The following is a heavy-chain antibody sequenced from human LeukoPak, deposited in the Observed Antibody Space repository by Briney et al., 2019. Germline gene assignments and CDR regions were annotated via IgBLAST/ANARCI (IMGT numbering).Heavy chain of an antibody. V-gene: IGHV1-24*01. CDR3: ARGVKVKCCSGDSCSVTSYYFDS. D-gene: IGHD2-15*01. J-gene: IGHJ4*02. Sequence: ASVKVSCKGSGYTLTELSMHWVRQAPGKGLEWMGGFDPEDGETIYAQKFQGRVTMTEDTSTDTAYMELSSLRSEDTAVYYCARGVKVKCCSGDSCSVTSYYFDSWGQGTLVTVSS. CDR2: FDPEDGET. CDR1: GYTLTELS.